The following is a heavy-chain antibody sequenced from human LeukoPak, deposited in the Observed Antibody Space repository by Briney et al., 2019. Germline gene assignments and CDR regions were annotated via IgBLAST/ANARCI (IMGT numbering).Heavy chain of an antibody. V-gene: IGHV1-58*02. CDR3: ARVELNYNDTGGDVFDM. D-gene: IGHD3-10*01. CDR2: IVLGAGNT. J-gene: IGHJ3*02. Sequence: GASVKVSFKASGFTFPNSAMQWVRQARGQRLEWIGWIVLGAGNTVYSHKFHDRVTITRDISTNTAYMELDSLGSEDTAVYYCARVELNYNDTGGDVFDMWGQGTMVTVSS. CDR1: GFTFPNSA.